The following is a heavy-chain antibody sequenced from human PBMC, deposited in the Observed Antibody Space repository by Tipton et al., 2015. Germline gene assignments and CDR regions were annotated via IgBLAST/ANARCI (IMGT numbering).Heavy chain of an antibody. D-gene: IGHD3-9*01. CDR3: ARDDHYDVVTGYYYYYGMDV. J-gene: IGHJ6*02. CDR2: IYSTGST. Sequence: LRLSCTVSGGSISRYYWSWIRQPAGKGLEWIGQIYSTGSTDYNPSLKSRVTMSVDTSKNQFSLKMTSVTAADMAVYYCARDDHYDVVTGYYYYYGMDVWGQGTTVTVSS. V-gene: IGHV4-4*07. CDR1: GGSISRYY.